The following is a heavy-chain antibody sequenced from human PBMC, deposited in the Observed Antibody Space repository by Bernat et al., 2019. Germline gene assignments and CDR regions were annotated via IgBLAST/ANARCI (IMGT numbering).Heavy chain of an antibody. CDR3: ARSEAGLISRFDS. J-gene: IGHJ4*02. V-gene: IGHV5-51*01. D-gene: IGHD2/OR15-2a*01. CDR1: GYSFTSYW. CDR2: IYPGDSDT. Sequence: EVQLVQSGAEVKKPGESLKISCKGSGYSFTSYWIGWVRQMPGKGLEWMGIIYPGDSDTRYSPSFQGQVTISAAKSVSTAYLQWNSLKASDTAMYYCARSEAGLISRFDSWGQGTLVTVSS.